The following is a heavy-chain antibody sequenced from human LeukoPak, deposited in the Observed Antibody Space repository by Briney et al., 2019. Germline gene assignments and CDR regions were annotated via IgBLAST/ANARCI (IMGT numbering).Heavy chain of an antibody. V-gene: IGHV3-23*01. CDR1: GFTFSTYA. D-gene: IGHD6-19*01. CDR2: ISGSGGTK. Sequence: PGGSLRLSCAASGFTFSTYAMSWVRQAPGKGLEWVSVISGSGGTKYYADSVKGRFTISRDNSKNTLYLQMNSLRAEDTAVYYCAKDPQLYSSGWYFDYWGQGTLVTVSS. J-gene: IGHJ4*02. CDR3: AKDPQLYSSGWYFDY.